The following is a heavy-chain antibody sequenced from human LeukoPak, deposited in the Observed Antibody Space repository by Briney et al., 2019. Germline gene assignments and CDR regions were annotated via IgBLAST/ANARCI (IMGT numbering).Heavy chain of an antibody. Sequence: ASVKVSCKASGYTFTNNYMHWVRKAPGQGLEWMGIINPSGGSTNYAQKFQGRVTMTRDTSTSTVYMELSGLRSEDTAVYYCARAVGIVVVVVATLDYWGQGTLVTVSS. CDR3: ARAVGIVVVVVATLDY. J-gene: IGHJ4*02. CDR2: INPSGGST. V-gene: IGHV1-46*01. CDR1: GYTFTNNY. D-gene: IGHD2-15*01.